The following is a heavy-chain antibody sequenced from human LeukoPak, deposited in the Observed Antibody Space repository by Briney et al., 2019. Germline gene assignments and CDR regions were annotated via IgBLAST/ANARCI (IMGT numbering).Heavy chain of an antibody. CDR3: ASDHLSIEATGTRY. D-gene: IGHD6-13*01. J-gene: IGHJ4*02. Sequence: ASVKVSCKASGYTFPNYGISWVRQAPGQDLEWMGWISTYNGGTNYAQKLQGRVTMTTDTSTNTAYMELRSLRSDDTAVYYCASDHLSIEATGTRYWGQGTLVTVSS. CDR2: ISTYNGGT. CDR1: GYTFPNYG. V-gene: IGHV1-18*01.